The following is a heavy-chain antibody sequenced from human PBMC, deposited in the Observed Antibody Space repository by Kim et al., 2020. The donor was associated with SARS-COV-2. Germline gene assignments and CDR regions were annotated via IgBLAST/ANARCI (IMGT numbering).Heavy chain of an antibody. Sequence: SVKVSCKASGGTFISYAISWVRQAPGRGLEWMGRIIPILGIANYAQKFQGRVTITADKSTSTAYMELSSLRSEDTAVYYCARDPPGGNDAFDIWGQGTMVTVSS. J-gene: IGHJ3*02. CDR3: ARDPPGGNDAFDI. CDR2: IIPILGIA. D-gene: IGHD2-15*01. V-gene: IGHV1-69*04. CDR1: GGTFISYA.